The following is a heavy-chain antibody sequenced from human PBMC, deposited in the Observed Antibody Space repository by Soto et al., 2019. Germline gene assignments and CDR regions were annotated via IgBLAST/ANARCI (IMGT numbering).Heavy chain of an antibody. CDR2: IYYSGST. J-gene: IGHJ4*02. D-gene: IGHD1-26*01. CDR3: ARHIKVGSGLDY. Sequence: SETLSLTCTVSGGSISSSSYYWGWIRQPPGKGLEWIGSIYYSGSTYYNPSLKSRVTISVDTSKNQFSLKLSSVTAAETAVYYCARHIKVGSGLDYWGQGTLVTVSS. CDR1: GGSISSSSYY. V-gene: IGHV4-39*01.